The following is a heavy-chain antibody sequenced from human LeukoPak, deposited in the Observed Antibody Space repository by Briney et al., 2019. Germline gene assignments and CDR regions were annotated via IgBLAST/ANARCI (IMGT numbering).Heavy chain of an antibody. V-gene: IGHV3-23*01. D-gene: IGHD3-3*01. J-gene: IGHJ4*02. CDR3: AKSAGVASIYFDS. CDR1: GFTFSSYA. CDR2: ISGSGGST. Sequence: GGSLRLSCAASGFTFSSYAMSWVRQAPGKGLEWVSAISGSGGSTYYADSVKDRFTISRDNSKSTLYLQMDNLRPEDTAVYFCAKSAGVASIYFDSWGQGAQVTVSS.